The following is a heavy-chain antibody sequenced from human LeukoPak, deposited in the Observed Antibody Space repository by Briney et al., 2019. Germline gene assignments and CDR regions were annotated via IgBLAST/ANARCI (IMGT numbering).Heavy chain of an antibody. Sequence: SETLSLTRAVYGGSFSGYYWSWIRQPPGKGLEWSGEINHSGSNNYNPSLKSRVTISVDTSKNQFSLKLSSVTAADTAVYYCARGAVPAAILAYFDYWGQGTLVTVSS. D-gene: IGHD2-2*01. CDR3: ARGAVPAAILAYFDY. J-gene: IGHJ4*02. V-gene: IGHV4-34*01. CDR1: GGSFSGYY. CDR2: INHSGSN.